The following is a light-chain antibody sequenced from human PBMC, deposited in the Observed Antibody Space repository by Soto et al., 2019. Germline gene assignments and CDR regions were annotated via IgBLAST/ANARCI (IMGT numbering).Light chain of an antibody. Sequence: DIQMTQSPATLSGSVVDRVTITCRASQSINRWLAWYQQKPGKAPKLLITDASSLESGVPSRFSGSGSGTEFTLTISGLQPDYSATYYCQQYNSYLYTFGQGTKVDIK. CDR2: DAS. CDR1: QSINRW. CDR3: QQYNSYLYT. V-gene: IGKV1-5*01. J-gene: IGKJ2*01.